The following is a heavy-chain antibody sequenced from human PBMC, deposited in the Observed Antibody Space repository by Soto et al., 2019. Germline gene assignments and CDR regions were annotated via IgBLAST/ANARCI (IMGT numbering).Heavy chain of an antibody. Sequence: GGSLRLSCAASGFTFSSYGMHWVRQAPGKGLEWVAVISYDGSNKYYADSVKGRFTISRDNSKNTLYLQMNSLRAEDTAVYYCAKLGQGYCSSTSCYGPFDYWGQGTLVTVSS. V-gene: IGHV3-30*18. J-gene: IGHJ4*02. CDR1: GFTFSSYG. CDR2: ISYDGSNK. D-gene: IGHD2-2*01. CDR3: AKLGQGYCSSTSCYGPFDY.